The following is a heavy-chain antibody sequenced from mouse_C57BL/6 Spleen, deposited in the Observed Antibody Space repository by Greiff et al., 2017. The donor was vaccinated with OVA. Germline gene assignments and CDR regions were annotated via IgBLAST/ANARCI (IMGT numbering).Heavy chain of an antibody. CDR1: GFSFNTYA. CDR3: VRQGTTALGYFDV. CDR2: IRSKSNNYAT. D-gene: IGHD2-14*01. V-gene: IGHV10-1*01. J-gene: IGHJ1*03. Sequence: EVHLVESGGGLVQPKGSLKLSCAASGFSFNTYAMNWVRQAPGKGLEWVARIRSKSNNYATYYADSVKDRFTISRDDSESMLYLQMNNLKTEDTAMYYCVRQGTTALGYFDVWGTGTTVTVSS.